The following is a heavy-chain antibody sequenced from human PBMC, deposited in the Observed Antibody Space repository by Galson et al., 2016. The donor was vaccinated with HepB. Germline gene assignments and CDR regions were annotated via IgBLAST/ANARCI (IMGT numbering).Heavy chain of an antibody. Sequence: SLRLSCAASGFTFSTYNMNWVRQAPGKGLEWVSSISNSNSYIYYTDSVKGRFTISRDNAKNSLYLQVNSLRAEDTAVYYCARVFGYCSSTSCYKGGLFYYYGMDVWGQGTTVTVSS. D-gene: IGHD2-2*02. J-gene: IGHJ6*02. CDR1: GFTFSTYN. V-gene: IGHV3-21*01. CDR3: ARVFGYCSSTSCYKGGLFYYYGMDV. CDR2: ISNSNSYI.